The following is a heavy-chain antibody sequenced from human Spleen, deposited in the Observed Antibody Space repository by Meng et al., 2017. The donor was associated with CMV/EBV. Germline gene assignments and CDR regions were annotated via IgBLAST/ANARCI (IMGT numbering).Heavy chain of an antibody. V-gene: IGHV3-74*01. Sequence: GGSLRLSCAASGFTFSSYWMHWVRQAPGKGLVWVSRINSDGSSTSYADSVKGRFTISRDNAKNSLYLQMNSLRAEDTAVYYCARAREAAADPYYFDYWGQGTLVTVSS. D-gene: IGHD6-13*01. CDR3: ARAREAAADPYYFDY. CDR1: GFTFSSYW. J-gene: IGHJ4*02. CDR2: INSDGSST.